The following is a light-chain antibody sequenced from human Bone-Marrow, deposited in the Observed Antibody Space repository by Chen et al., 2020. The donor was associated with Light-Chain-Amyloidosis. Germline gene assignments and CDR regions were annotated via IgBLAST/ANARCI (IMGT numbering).Light chain of an antibody. CDR3: QVWDRSSDRPV. J-gene: IGLJ3*02. V-gene: IGLV3-21*02. CDR2: DDS. Sequence: SYVLTQPSSVSVAPGQTATIACGGNNIGSTSVHWYQQTPGQAPLLVVYDDSDRPSGIPERLSGSNSGNRATLHIGRVEAGDEGDYYCQVWDRSSDRPVFGGGTKLTVL. CDR1: NIGSTS.